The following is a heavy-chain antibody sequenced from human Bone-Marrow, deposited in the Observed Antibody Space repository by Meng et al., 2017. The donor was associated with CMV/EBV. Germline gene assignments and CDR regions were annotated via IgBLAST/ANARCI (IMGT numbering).Heavy chain of an antibody. V-gene: IGHV4-34*01. J-gene: IGHJ5*02. D-gene: IGHD3-10*01. CDR3: ARHTIAFDP. CDR2: INHSGST. Sequence: SENLSLTCPVYGRSFSDYYWSWIRQPPGKGLEWIGEINHSGSTNYNPSLKSRVTISVDTSKNQFSLNLNSVTATDTAVYYCARHTIAFDPWGQGTLVTVSS. CDR1: GRSFSDYY.